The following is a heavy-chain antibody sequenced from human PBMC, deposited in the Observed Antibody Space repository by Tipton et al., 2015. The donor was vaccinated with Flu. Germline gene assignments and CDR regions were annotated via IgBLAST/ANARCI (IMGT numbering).Heavy chain of an antibody. D-gene: IGHD3-10*01. CDR1: GDSVASDYY. V-gene: IGHV4-38-2*02. CDR3: ARGGSTFDS. CDR2: AHRFGTT. Sequence: LRLSCSVSGDSVASDYYWGWIRQPPEKGLEWIGNAHRFGTTYYNPSLRSRVTISIDRSKNQFSLRLTSVTAADTAVYYCARGGSTFDSWGRGTLATVSS. J-gene: IGHJ4*02.